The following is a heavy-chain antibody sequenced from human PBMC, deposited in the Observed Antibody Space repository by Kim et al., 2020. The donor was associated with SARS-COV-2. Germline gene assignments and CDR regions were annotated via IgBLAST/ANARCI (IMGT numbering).Heavy chain of an antibody. V-gene: IGHV4-59*12. D-gene: IGHD3-16*01. Sequence: SETLSLTCSVSGGPISGYFWSWIRQPPGKGLEWFGYSHYSGSTDYNPSLKSRVTISVDTSMNQFFLKLNSLTAADTAVYYCARDRLPGGGVRYCDYWGQGTLFTVSS. CDR2: SHYSGST. J-gene: IGHJ4*02. CDR3: ARDRLPGGGVRYCDY. CDR1: GGPISGYF.